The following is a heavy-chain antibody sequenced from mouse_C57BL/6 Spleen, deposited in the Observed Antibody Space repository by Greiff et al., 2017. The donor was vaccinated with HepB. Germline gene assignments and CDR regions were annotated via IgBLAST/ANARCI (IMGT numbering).Heavy chain of an antibody. D-gene: IGHD6-2*01. Sequence: QVQLKQSGPGLVQPSQSLSITCTVSGFSLTSYGVHWVRQSPGKGLEWLGVIWSGGSTDYNAAFISRLSISKDNSKSQVFFKMNSLQADDTAIYYCARMVSWYFDVWGTGTTVTVSS. J-gene: IGHJ1*03. CDR3: ARMVSWYFDV. CDR1: GFSLTSYG. V-gene: IGHV2-2*01. CDR2: IWSGGST.